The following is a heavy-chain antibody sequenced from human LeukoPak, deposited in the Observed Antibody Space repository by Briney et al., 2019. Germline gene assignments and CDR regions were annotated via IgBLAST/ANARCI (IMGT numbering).Heavy chain of an antibody. CDR3: ARDMLAVPSNWFDP. J-gene: IGHJ5*02. CDR2: INPSGGGT. CDR1: GYTFTSYY. V-gene: IGHV1-46*01. D-gene: IGHD2-8*01. Sequence: GASVKVSCKASGYTFTSYYIHWVRQAPGQGLEWMGVINPSGGGTSYAQRFQGRVTMTRDTSTSTVYMDLGSLRSEDTAVYFCARDMLAVPSNWFDPWGQGTLVTVSS.